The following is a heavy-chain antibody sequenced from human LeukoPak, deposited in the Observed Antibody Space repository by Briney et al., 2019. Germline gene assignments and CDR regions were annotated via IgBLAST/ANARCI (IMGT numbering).Heavy chain of an antibody. Sequence: GGSLRLSCAASGFTFSSYAMSWVRQAPGKGLEWVSAISGSDSTYYAASVKGRFTISRDNSKNTLYLQMNSLRAEDTAVYYCAKDSPYASYGSGSYWDYWGQGTLVTVSS. CDR2: ISGSDST. CDR3: AKDSPYASYGSGSYWDY. D-gene: IGHD3-10*01. J-gene: IGHJ4*02. CDR1: GFTFSSYA. V-gene: IGHV3-23*01.